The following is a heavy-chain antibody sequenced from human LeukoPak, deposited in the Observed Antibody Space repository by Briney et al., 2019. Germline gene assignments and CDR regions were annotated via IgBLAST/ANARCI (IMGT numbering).Heavy chain of an antibody. J-gene: IGHJ4*02. Sequence: WASVKVSCKASGYTFTGYYMHWVRQVPGQGLEWIGWINPNSGGTNYAQKFQGRVTMTRDTSISTAYMELSRLKSDDTAVYYCARDYNYYGSGSYLDYWGQGTLVTVSS. CDR2: INPNSGGT. CDR1: GYTFTGYY. CDR3: ARDYNYYGSGSYLDY. V-gene: IGHV1-2*02. D-gene: IGHD3-10*01.